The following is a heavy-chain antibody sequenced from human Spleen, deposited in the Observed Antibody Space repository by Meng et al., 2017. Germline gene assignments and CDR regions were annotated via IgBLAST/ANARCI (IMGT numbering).Heavy chain of an antibody. J-gene: IGHJ4*02. V-gene: IGHV4-34*01. D-gene: IGHD4-11*01. CDR3: ARGPTTMAHDFDY. CDR1: GGSFSDHY. Sequence: QVPLQQWGAGLLKPAEPLSLTRVVSGGSFSDHYWSWIRQPPGKGLEWIGEINHSGSTNYNPSLESRATISVDTSQNNLSLKLSSVTAADSAVYYCARGPTTMAHDFDYWGQGTLVTVSS. CDR2: INHSGST.